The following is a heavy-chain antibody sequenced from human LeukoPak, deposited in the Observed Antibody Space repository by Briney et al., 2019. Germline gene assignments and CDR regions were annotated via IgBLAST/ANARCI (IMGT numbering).Heavy chain of an antibody. CDR2: ISAYNGNT. Sequence: ASVKVSCKASGYTFTNYGISWVRQAPGQGLEWMGWISAYNGNTNYAQKLQGRVTMTTDTSTSTAYMELRSLRSDDTAVYYCARGPLGWYGSGNYYFDYWGQGTLVTVSS. CDR3: ARGPLGWYGSGNYYFDY. J-gene: IGHJ4*02. CDR1: GYTFTNYG. D-gene: IGHD3-10*01. V-gene: IGHV1-18*01.